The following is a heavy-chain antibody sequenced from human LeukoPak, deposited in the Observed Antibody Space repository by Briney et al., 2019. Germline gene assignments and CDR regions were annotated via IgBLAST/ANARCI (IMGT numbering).Heavy chain of an antibody. J-gene: IGHJ5*02. Sequence: PGGSLRLSCAASGFTFSSYAMSWVRQAPGKGLEWVSGFSVSDQTTYYADSVKGRFTISRDNSKNTLYLQINSLRAEDTAVYYCARVVYYGSGSYSYNWFDPWGQGTLVTVSS. CDR2: FSVSDQTT. CDR3: ARVVYYGSGSYSYNWFDP. V-gene: IGHV3-23*01. D-gene: IGHD3-10*01. CDR1: GFTFSSYA.